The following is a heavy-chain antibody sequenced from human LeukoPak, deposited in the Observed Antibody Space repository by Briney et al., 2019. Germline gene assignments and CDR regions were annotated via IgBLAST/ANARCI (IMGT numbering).Heavy chain of an antibody. CDR2: INHSGST. CDR1: GGSFSGYY. J-gene: IGHJ4*02. CDR3: ARGGRYSAYYYDSGGSNDY. D-gene: IGHD3-22*01. Sequence: SETLSLTCAVYGGSFSGYYWSWIRQPPGKGLEWIGEINHSGSTNYNPSLKSRVTISVDTSKNQFSLKLSSVTAADTAVYYCARGGRYSAYYYDSGGSNDYWGQGTLVTVSS. V-gene: IGHV4-34*01.